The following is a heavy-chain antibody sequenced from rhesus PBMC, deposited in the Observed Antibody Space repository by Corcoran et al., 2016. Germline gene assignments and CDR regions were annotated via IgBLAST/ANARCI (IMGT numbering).Heavy chain of an antibody. CDR1: GYTFTSYG. CDR2: INTDTGNP. J-gene: IGHJ4*01. D-gene: IGHD6-31*01. Sequence: QVQLVQSGAEVKQPGASVKVSCKASGYTFTSYGMNWVRQAHGQRLEWMGWINTDTGNPTYAKSCKERFTFSMDPSISTAYLQISSLKAEDTAVYYCARRAAAGTPPWPNFDYWGQGVLVTVSS. V-gene: IGHV7-114*01. CDR3: ARRAAAGTPPWPNFDY.